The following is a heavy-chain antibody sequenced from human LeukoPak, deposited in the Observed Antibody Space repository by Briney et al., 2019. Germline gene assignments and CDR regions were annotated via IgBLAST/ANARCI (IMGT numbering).Heavy chain of an antibody. V-gene: IGHV3-23*01. J-gene: IGHJ4*02. CDR2: ISGSGGST. CDR3: ANNGADVVVTATPLDY. D-gene: IGHD2-21*02. CDR1: GFTFSSYA. Sequence: GALRLSCAASGFTFSSYAMSWVRQAPGKGLEWVSAISGSGGSTYYADSVKGRFTISRDNSKNTLYLQMNSLRAEDTAVYYCANNGADVVVTATPLDYWGQGTLVTVSS.